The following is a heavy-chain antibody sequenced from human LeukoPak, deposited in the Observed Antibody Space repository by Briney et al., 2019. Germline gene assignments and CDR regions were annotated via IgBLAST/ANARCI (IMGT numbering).Heavy chain of an antibody. CDR2: ISGSGGST. D-gene: IGHD1-26*01. J-gene: IGHJ1*01. CDR3: AKDLYSGSHAECFQH. Sequence: GGSLRLSCAASGFTFSSYAMSWVRQAPGKGLEWVSAISGSGGSTYYADSVKGRFTISRDNSEDTLYLQMSSLRAEDTAVYYCAKDLYSGSHAECFQHWGQGTLVTVSS. V-gene: IGHV3-23*01. CDR1: GFTFSSYA.